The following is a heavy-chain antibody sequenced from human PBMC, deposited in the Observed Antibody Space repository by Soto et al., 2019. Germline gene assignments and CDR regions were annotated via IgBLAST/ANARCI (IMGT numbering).Heavy chain of an antibody. CDR3: AKDQSSVGMDV. Sequence: PGGSLRLSCAASGFTFSSYGMHWVRQAPGKGLEWVAVISYDGSNKYYADSVKGRFTISRDNSKNTLYLQMNSLRAEDTAVYYCAKDQSSVGMDVWGQGTTVAVSS. D-gene: IGHD1-26*01. J-gene: IGHJ6*02. CDR2: ISYDGSNK. CDR1: GFTFSSYG. V-gene: IGHV3-30*18.